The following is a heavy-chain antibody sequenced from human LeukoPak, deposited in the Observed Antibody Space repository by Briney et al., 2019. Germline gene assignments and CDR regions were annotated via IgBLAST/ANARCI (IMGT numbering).Heavy chain of an antibody. D-gene: IGHD6-13*01. J-gene: IGHJ4*02. CDR1: GGSVTSGNYY. Sequence: SETLSLTCTVSGGSVTSGNYYWNWIRQPAGKGLEWIGRIYTNGGASYNPSLKSRVTISIDASKNQFSLKLSSVTAADTAVYYCARHRTKPIAAAGTPRDYWGQGTLVTVSS. CDR3: ARHRTKPIAAAGTPRDY. V-gene: IGHV4-61*02. CDR2: IYTNGGA.